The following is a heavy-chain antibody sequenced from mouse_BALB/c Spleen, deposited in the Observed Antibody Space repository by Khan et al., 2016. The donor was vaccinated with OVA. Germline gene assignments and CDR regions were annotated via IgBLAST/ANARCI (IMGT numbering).Heavy chain of an antibody. CDR3: TRGGGGNRFAY. CDR2: INTYYGHA. J-gene: IGHJ3*01. CDR1: GYTFTDFT. Sequence: QVRLQQSGAELVRPGVSMKISCKGSGYTFTDFTMHWVKQSHAKSLEWIGVINTYYGHATYNQKFKGKATMTVDKASSTAYMELARLTSEDSAIYYCTRGGGGNRFAYWGQGTLVTVSA. V-gene: IGHV1S137*01.